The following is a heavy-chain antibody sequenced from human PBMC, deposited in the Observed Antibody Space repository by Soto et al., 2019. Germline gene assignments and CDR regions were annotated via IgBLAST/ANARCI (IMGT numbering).Heavy chain of an antibody. D-gene: IGHD2-2*01. V-gene: IGHV4-34*01. J-gene: IGHJ6*02. Sequence: SETLSLTCAVYGGSFSGYYWSWIRQPPGKGLEWIGEINHSGSTNYNPSLKSRVTISVDTSKNQFSLKLSSVTAADTAVYYCARGGLGYCSSTSCYQRYYSGMDVWGQGTTVTVSS. CDR2: INHSGST. CDR3: ARGGLGYCSSTSCYQRYYSGMDV. CDR1: GGSFSGYY.